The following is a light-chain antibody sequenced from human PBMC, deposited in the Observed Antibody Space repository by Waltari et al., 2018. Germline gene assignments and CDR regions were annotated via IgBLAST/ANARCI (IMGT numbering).Light chain of an antibody. Sequence: QSVLTQPPSASGTPGQRVTISCSGSRSNIGINYVYWYQHLPGTTPTPLIYRNNQRPSGVPGRFSGSKSGTSASLAISGLRSEDEADYYCAAWDDTLSAVLFGGGTNLTVL. CDR1: RSNIGINY. V-gene: IGLV1-47*01. CDR2: RNN. J-gene: IGLJ3*02. CDR3: AAWDDTLSAVL.